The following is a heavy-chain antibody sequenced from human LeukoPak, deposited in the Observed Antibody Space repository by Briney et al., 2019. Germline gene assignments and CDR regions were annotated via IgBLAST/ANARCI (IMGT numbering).Heavy chain of an antibody. CDR1: GGSISSYY. CDR3: ARDPLLGWFDP. D-gene: IGHD7-27*01. CDR2: IFTTGST. V-gene: IGHV4-4*07. J-gene: IGHJ5*02. Sequence: PSVTLSLTCTVSGGSISSYYWSWIRQPAGKGLEWIGRIFTTGSTNYNSSLKSRVTMSVDTSKNQFSLKLSSVTAADTAVYYCARDPLLGWFDPWGQGTLVTVSS.